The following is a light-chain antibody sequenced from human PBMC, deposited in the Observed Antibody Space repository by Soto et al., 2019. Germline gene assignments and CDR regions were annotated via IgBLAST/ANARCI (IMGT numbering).Light chain of an antibody. J-gene: IGLJ3*02. CDR2: DVG. Sequence: QSALTQPASVSGSPGQSITISCSGTSSDIGAYNYVSWYQQHPGKAPKLMIYDVGNRPSGVSDRFSASKSGNTASLTISGLQPDDEADYYCSSYTTSVTWVFGGGTKRTVL. CDR1: SSDIGAYNY. CDR3: SSYTTSVTWV. V-gene: IGLV2-14*01.